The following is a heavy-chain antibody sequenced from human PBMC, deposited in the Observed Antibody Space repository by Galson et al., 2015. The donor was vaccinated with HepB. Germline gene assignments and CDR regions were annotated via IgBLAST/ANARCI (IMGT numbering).Heavy chain of an antibody. CDR2: IKHDGSDK. J-gene: IGHJ6*03. V-gene: IGHV3-7*01. CDR3: AREGNWDYYYHYMDV. Sequence: SLRLSCAASGFTFSSYWMNWVRQAPGKGLEWVANIKHDGSDKYYVDSVKGRFTISRDDAKNSLYLQMHSLRAEDTAVYYCAREGNWDYYYHYMDVWGKGTTVTVSS. D-gene: IGHD3-16*01. CDR1: GFTFSSYW.